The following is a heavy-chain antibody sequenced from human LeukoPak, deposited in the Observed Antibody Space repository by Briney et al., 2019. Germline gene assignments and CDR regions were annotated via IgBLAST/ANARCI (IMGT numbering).Heavy chain of an antibody. V-gene: IGHV4-59*01. J-gene: IGHJ4*02. CDR2: IYYSGNT. CDR3: ARELERRVHYFDY. Sequence: SETLSLTCTVSSGSITNYYWSWIRQPPGKGLEWIGFIYYSGNTNYNPSLKSRVTISVDTSKNQFSLKLSSMTAADTAVYYCARELERRVHYFDYWGQGTLVTVSS. CDR1: SGSITNYY. D-gene: IGHD1-1*01.